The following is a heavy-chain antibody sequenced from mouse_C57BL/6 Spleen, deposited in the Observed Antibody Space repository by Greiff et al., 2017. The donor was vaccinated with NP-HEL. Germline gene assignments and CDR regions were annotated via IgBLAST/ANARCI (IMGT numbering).Heavy chain of an antibody. J-gene: IGHJ3*01. CDR1: GFTFSSYT. CDR3: AIYDYDGFAY. Sequence: EVMLVESGGGLVKPGGSLKLSCAASGFTFSSYTMSWVRQTPEKRLEWVATISGGGGNTYYPDSVTGRFTISRDNAKNTLYLQMSSLRSEDTALYYCAIYDYDGFAYWGQGTLVTVSA. V-gene: IGHV5-9*01. CDR2: ISGGGGNT. D-gene: IGHD2-4*01.